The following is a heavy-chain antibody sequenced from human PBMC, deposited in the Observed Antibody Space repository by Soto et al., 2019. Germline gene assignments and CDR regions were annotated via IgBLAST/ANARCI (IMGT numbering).Heavy chain of an antibody. CDR3: AREGEMPYYYYGLDV. CDR2: ISGYNGHT. CDR1: GYTFTTYG. Sequence: QVKLVQSGAEVRKPGASVKVSCKASGYTFTTYGISWVRQAPGQGLEWMGWISGYNGHTKYAQKFQGRVTMTTDTSTRTVYMDLRRLRSDDTAVYYCAREGEMPYYYYGLDVWGQGTTVTVSS. J-gene: IGHJ6*02. D-gene: IGHD3-16*01. V-gene: IGHV1-18*01.